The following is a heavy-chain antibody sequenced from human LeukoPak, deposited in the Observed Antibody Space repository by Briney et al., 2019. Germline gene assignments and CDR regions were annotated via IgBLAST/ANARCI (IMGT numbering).Heavy chain of an antibody. CDR3: ARHGRDKDSRNQGDAFDI. CDR2: IYFSGGT. J-gene: IGHJ3*02. Sequence: SETLSLTCSVFGDSITNFYWSWIRQPPGKGLEWLGNIYFSGGTNYNPSLQSRVTVSLDTSKNHFSLKMTSVTAADTAVYFCARHGRDKDSRNQGDAFDIWCQGTMVIVSS. CDR1: GDSITNFY. D-gene: IGHD2-15*01. V-gene: IGHV4-59*08.